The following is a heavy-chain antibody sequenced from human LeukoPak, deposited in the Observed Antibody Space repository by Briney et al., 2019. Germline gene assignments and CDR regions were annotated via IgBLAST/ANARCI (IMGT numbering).Heavy chain of an antibody. CDR2: ISYDGSNK. J-gene: IGHJ3*02. CDR1: GFTFSSYG. Sequence: GGALRLSCAASGFTFSSYGMHWVRQAPGKGLGWGAGISYDGSNKYYADSVKGRFTISRDTSKNTLYLQMNSLRAEDSAVYYCANIYGGNSGGAFDIWGQGTMVTVSS. D-gene: IGHD4-23*01. CDR3: ANIYGGNSGGAFDI. V-gene: IGHV3-30*12.